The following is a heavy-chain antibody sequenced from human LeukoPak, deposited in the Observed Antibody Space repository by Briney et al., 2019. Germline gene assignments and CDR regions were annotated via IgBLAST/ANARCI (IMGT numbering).Heavy chain of an antibody. CDR3: ATHRSSSSPSGGHFNY. CDR1: GFTFSNNG. CDR2: IWYDGSNK. D-gene: IGHD6-6*01. J-gene: IGHJ4*02. Sequence: GRSLRLSCAASGFTFSNNGMHWVRQAPGKGLEWVAIIWYDGSNKYYADSVKGRFTISRDNSKNTVFLEMNSLRADDTAVYYCATHRSSSSPSGGHFNYWGQGTLVTVSS. V-gene: IGHV3-33*01.